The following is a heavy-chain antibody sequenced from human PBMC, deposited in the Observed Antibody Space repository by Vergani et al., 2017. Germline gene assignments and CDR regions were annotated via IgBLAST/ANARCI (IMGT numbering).Heavy chain of an antibody. D-gene: IGHD3-22*01. CDR2: INWNGGST. V-gene: IGHV3-20*04. CDR3: ARDYYDSSGYYLMADAFDI. CDR1: GFTFDDYG. Sequence: EVQLVESGGGVVRPGGSLRLSCAASGFTFDDYGMSWVRQAPGKGLEWVSGINWNGGSTGYADSVKGRFTISRDNAKNSLYLQMNSLRAEATALYYCARDYYDSSGYYLMADAFDIWGQGTMVTVSS. J-gene: IGHJ3*02.